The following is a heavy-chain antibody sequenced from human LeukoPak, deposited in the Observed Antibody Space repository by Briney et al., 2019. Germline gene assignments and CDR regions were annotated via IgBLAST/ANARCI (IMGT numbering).Heavy chain of an antibody. CDR1: GFTVSSNY. CDR3: ARVSYDSSGYYFDY. Sequence: PGGSLRLSCAASGFTVSSNYMIWVRQAPGKGLEWVSVIYSGGSTYYADSVKGRFTISRDNSKNTLYLQMNSLRAEDTAVYYCARVSYDSSGYYFDYWGQGTLVTVSS. CDR2: IYSGGST. J-gene: IGHJ4*02. D-gene: IGHD3-22*01. V-gene: IGHV3-53*01.